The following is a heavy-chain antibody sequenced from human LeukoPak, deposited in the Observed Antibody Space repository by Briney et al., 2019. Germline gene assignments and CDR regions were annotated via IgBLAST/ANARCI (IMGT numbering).Heavy chain of an antibody. V-gene: IGHV3-9*01. CDR2: ISWNSGSI. CDR3: ARGPDGWMALVDY. D-gene: IGHD5-24*01. Sequence: GGSLRLSCAASGFTFDDYAMHWVRQAPGKGLEWVSGISWNSGSIGYADSVKGRFTISRDNAKNSLYLQMNSLRAEDTALYYCARGPDGWMALVDYWGQGTLVTVSS. CDR1: GFTFDDYA. J-gene: IGHJ4*02.